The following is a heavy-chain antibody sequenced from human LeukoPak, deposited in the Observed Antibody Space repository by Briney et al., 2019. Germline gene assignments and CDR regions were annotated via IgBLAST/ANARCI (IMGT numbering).Heavy chain of an antibody. V-gene: IGHV3-21*01. CDR1: GFTFSSYS. CDR3: ARDSADIVVVPAAMSAFDI. D-gene: IGHD2-2*01. Sequence: GGSLRLSCAASGFTFSSYSMNWVRQAPGKELEWVSSISSSSSYIYYADSVKGRFTITRDNAKNSLYLQMNSLRAEDTAVYYCARDSADIVVVPAAMSAFDIWGQGTMVTVSS. J-gene: IGHJ3*02. CDR2: ISSSSSYI.